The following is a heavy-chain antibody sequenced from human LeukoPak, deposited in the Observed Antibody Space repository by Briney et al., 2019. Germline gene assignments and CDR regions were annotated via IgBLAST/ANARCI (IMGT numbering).Heavy chain of an antibody. CDR3: ARGDSSGYPDY. V-gene: IGHV1-8*03. CDR1: GDTFSSYD. Sequence: ASVKVSCKASGDTFSSYDINWVRQATGQGLEWMGWMNPNSGNTGYAQKFQGRVTITRNTSISTAYMELSSLRSEDTAVYYCARGDSSGYPDYWGQGTLVTVSS. D-gene: IGHD3-22*01. CDR2: MNPNSGNT. J-gene: IGHJ4*02.